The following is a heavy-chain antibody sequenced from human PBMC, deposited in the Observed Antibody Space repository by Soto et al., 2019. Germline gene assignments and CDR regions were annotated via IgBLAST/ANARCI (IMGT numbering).Heavy chain of an antibody. CDR1: GGSISSGGHY. J-gene: IGHJ3*02. Sequence: SETLSLTFTVSGGSISSGGHYWSWIRQHPGKGLEWIGYIYYSGSTYYNPSLKSRVTISVDTSKNQFSLKLSSVTAADTAVYYCARGLGYYDILTGYYKGLDAFDIWGQGTMVTVSS. CDR2: IYYSGST. D-gene: IGHD3-9*01. V-gene: IGHV4-31*03. CDR3: ARGLGYYDILTGYYKGLDAFDI.